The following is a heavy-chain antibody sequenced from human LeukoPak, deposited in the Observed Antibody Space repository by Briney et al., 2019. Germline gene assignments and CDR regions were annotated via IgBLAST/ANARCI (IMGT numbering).Heavy chain of an antibody. CDR1: GFTFSSYG. D-gene: IGHD3-3*01. CDR2: IWYDGSNK. Sequence: GRSLRLSCAASGFTFSSYGMHWVRQAPGKGLEWVAVIWYDGSNKYYADSVKGRVTISRDNSKNTLYLQMNSLRAEDTAVYYCAREDGMEWLTGAMDVWGQGTTVTVSS. V-gene: IGHV3-33*01. J-gene: IGHJ6*02. CDR3: AREDGMEWLTGAMDV.